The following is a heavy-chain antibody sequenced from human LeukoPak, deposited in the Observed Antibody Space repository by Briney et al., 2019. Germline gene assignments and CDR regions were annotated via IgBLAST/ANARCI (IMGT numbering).Heavy chain of an antibody. CDR2: IYTSGST. Sequence: SETLSLTCTVSGGSISSGSYYWSWIRQPAGKGLEWIGRIYTSGSTNYNPSLKSRVTISVDTSKNQFSLKLSSVTAADTAVYYCARDGLGYCSSTSCYNPNTWDQGTLVTVSS. J-gene: IGHJ5*02. CDR3: ARDGLGYCSSTSCYNPNT. CDR1: GGSISSGSYY. V-gene: IGHV4-61*02. D-gene: IGHD2-2*02.